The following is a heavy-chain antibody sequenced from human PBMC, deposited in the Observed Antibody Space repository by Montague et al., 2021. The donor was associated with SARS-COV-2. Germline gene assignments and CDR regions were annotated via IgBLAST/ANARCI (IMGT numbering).Heavy chain of an antibody. D-gene: IGHD3-22*01. CDR3: ASFISGYYYDSSGYYS. Sequence: SETLSLTCAVYGGSFSGYYWSWIRQPPGKGLEWIGEIDHSGSTNYNPSLKSRVTISVDTSKNQFSLKLSSVTAADTAVYYCASFISGYYYDSSGYYSWGQGTLVTVPS. CDR1: GGSFSGYY. CDR2: IDHSGST. J-gene: IGHJ4*02. V-gene: IGHV4-34*01.